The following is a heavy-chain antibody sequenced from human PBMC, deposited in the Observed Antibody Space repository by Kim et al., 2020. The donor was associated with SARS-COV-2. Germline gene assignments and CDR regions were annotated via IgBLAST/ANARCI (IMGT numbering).Heavy chain of an antibody. D-gene: IGHD3-10*01. V-gene: IGHV4-59*01. CDR1: GDSISNYY. Sequence: SETMSLTCTVSGDSISNYYWSWIRQTPGKGLEWMGYMYYRGSTNYSPSLKSRVTISEDTSKNQFSLNLRSVTAADTAIYYCARVGGPEGTYYYYGMDVWGQGTTVTVSS. J-gene: IGHJ6*02. CDR2: MYYRGST. CDR3: ARVGGPEGTYYYYGMDV.